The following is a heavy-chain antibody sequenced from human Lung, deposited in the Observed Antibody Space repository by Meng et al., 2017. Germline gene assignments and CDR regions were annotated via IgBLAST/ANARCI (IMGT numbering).Heavy chain of an antibody. V-gene: IGHV4-34*01. J-gene: IGHJ4*02. CDR2: INHSGST. CDR3: ARGPTTMAHDFDY. CDR1: GGSLSEYY. Sequence: PLPWAQASLKPPVTLSLPCVCSGGSLSEYYWSRIRCPPGKGLEWIGEINHSGSTNYNPSLESRATISVDTSHNNLSLKLSSVTAADSAVYYCARGPTTMAHDFDYWGQGTLVTVSS. D-gene: IGHD4-11*01.